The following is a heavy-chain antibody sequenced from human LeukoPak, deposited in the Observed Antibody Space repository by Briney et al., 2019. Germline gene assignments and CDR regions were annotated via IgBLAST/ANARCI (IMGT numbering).Heavy chain of an antibody. Sequence: GGSLRLSCAASGFTFSSYSMNWVRQAPGKGLEWVSSITRSNYIYYADSVKGRFTISRDNSKNSLYLQMNSLRTEDTALYYCAKDISNTEGDWGQGTLVTVSS. CDR2: ITRSNYI. V-gene: IGHV3-21*04. D-gene: IGHD3-3*02. CDR3: AKDISNTEGD. J-gene: IGHJ4*02. CDR1: GFTFSSYS.